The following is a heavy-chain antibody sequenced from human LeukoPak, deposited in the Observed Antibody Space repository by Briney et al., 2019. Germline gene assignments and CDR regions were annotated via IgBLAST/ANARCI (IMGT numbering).Heavy chain of an antibody. CDR3: ATGRYYDSSGYGYAFDI. D-gene: IGHD3-22*01. CDR1: GGTFSSYA. J-gene: IGHJ3*02. V-gene: IGHV1-69*05. Sequence: GSSVKVSCKASGGTFSSYAISWVRQAPGQGLEWMGGIIPIFGTANYAQKFQGRVTITTDESTSTAYMELSSLRSEDTAVYYCATGRYYDSSGYGYAFDIWGQGTMVTVSS. CDR2: IIPIFGTA.